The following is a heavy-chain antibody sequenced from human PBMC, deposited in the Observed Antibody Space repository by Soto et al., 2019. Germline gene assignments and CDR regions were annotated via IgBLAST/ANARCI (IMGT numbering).Heavy chain of an antibody. Sequence: SETLSLTCTVSGGSISSYYWSWIRQSPGKGLEWIGQISHTGRTKYNPSLESRVTISVDTSRKQFSLKLSSVTAADTALYYCATDDTTGLFDFWGQGTLVTVSS. V-gene: IGHV4-59*01. CDR1: GGSISSYY. J-gene: IGHJ4*02. D-gene: IGHD4-17*01. CDR2: ISHTGRT. CDR3: ATDDTTGLFDF.